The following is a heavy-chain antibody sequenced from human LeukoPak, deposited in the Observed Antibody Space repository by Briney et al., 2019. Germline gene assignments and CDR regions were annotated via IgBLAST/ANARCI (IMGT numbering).Heavy chain of an antibody. CDR2: ISAYNGDT. CDR3: ARHYDAGKDDAFHI. CDR1: GYTLTSYY. D-gene: IGHD3-10*01. V-gene: IGHV1-18*04. J-gene: IGHJ3*02. Sequence: GASVKVSCKASGYTLTSYYMHWVRQAPGQGLEWMGWISAYNGDTNYAQKVQGRVTMTTEASTNTAYMELRSLRSDDTAVYYCARHYDAGKDDAFHIWGQGTMVTVSS.